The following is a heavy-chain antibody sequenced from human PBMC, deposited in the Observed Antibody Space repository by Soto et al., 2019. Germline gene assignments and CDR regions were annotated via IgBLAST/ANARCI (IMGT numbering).Heavy chain of an antibody. CDR2: ISGSGGST. J-gene: IGHJ4*02. CDR1: GFTFSSYA. V-gene: IGHV3-23*01. CDR3: AKGGRGGDRFDY. D-gene: IGHD2-21*02. Sequence: EVQLLESGGGLVQPGGSLRLSCAASGFTFSSYAMSWVRQAPGKGLAWVSAISGSGGSTYYADSVKGRFTISRDNSKNTLYLQMNSLRADDTAVYYCAKGGRGGDRFDYWGQGTLVTVSS.